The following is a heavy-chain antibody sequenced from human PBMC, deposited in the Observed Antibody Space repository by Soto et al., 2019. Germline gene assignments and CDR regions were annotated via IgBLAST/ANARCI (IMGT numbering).Heavy chain of an antibody. CDR3: AREPRIAAGGPYFYCSGMDV. CDR2: ISYDGTHK. V-gene: IGHV3-30-3*01. D-gene: IGHD6-13*01. J-gene: IGHJ6*02. CDR1: GFTFSNYA. Sequence: QVQLVESGGGVVQPGRSLRLSCAASGFTFSNYAMHWVRQAPGKGLEWAAVISYDGTHKYYADSVKGRFTISRDNSKKTLYMQMNSLRDEDTAVYYCAREPRIAAGGPYFYCSGMDVWGQGTTVTVSS.